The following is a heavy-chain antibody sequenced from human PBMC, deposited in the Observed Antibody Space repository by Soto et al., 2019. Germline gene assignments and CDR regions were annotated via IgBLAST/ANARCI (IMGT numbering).Heavy chain of an antibody. Sequence: QLQLQESGPRLVKPSETLSLTCSVSGGSISSSSYSWGWIRQPPGKGLEWIGTIYYSGSTHYNPSLGGRVAISAATPNNPLSLRLSSVTAADTAVYYCGRQPGHCGSTTCFGYYSVDVWGQGTTVTVS. CDR2: IYYSGST. CDR1: GGSISSSSYS. V-gene: IGHV4-39*01. CDR3: GRQPGHCGSTTCFGYYSVDV. D-gene: IGHD2-2*01. J-gene: IGHJ6*02.